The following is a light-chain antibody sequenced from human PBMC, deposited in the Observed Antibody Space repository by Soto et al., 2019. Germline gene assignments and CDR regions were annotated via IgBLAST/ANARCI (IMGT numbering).Light chain of an antibody. CDR3: GSYTGSIYV. CDR1: SSDVGGYKF. J-gene: IGLJ1*01. Sequence: QSVLTQPASVSGSPGQSITISCTGTSSDVGGYKFVSWCQQHPGKAPKLMIYEVSNRPSGVSSRFSGSKSGNTASLTISGLQAEDEADYYCGSYTGSIYVFGPGTKVTVL. CDR2: EVS. V-gene: IGLV2-14*01.